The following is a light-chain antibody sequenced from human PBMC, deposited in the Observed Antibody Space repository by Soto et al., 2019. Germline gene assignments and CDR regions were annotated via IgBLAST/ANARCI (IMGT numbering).Light chain of an antibody. CDR1: SSDVGGYNY. V-gene: IGLV2-14*01. CDR2: DVS. J-gene: IGLJ3*02. CDR3: SSYTSSSSWV. Sequence: QSALTQPASVSGSPRQSITISCTGTSSDVGGYNYVSWYQQHPGKAPKLMIYDVSNRPSGVSDRFSGSKSGNTASLTISGLHAEDEADYYCSSYTSSSSWVFGAGTKLAVL.